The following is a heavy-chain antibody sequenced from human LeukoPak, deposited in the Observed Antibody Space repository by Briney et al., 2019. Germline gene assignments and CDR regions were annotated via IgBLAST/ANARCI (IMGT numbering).Heavy chain of an antibody. D-gene: IGHD2-8*01. CDR1: GFTVSSNY. J-gene: IGHJ4*02. CDR3: ARGFRNGPFDC. V-gene: IGHV3-20*04. CDR2: INRNGGST. Sequence: GSLRLSCAASGFTVSSNYMSWVRQPPGKGLEWVSGINRNGGSTDYADSVKGRFTTSRDNAKNSHFLQMNGLRVEDTALYYCARGFRNGPFDCWGQGTLVTVSS.